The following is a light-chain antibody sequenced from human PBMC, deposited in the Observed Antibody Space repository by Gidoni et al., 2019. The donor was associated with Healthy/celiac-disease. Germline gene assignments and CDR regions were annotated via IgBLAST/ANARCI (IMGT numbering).Light chain of an antibody. J-gene: IGKJ4*01. CDR1: HGISSA. CDR2: DAS. V-gene: IGKV1-13*02. Sequence: AIQLTQSPSSLSASVGDRVTITCRASHGISSALAWYQQKPGKAPKLLSYDASSLERGVPSRFSGSGSGTDFTLTISSLQPEDFATYYCKQFNSYPFGGGTKVEIK. CDR3: KQFNSYP.